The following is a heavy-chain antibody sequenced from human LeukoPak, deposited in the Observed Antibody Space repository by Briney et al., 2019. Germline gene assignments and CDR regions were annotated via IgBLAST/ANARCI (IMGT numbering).Heavy chain of an antibody. CDR2: ISGSGGST. Sequence: QPGGSLRLSCAASGFTFSSYAMSWVRQAPGKGLEWVSAISGSGGSTYYADSVKGRFTISRDNSKNTLYLQMNSLRAEDTAVYYCAKVGGYDFWSGYHFDYWGQGTLVTVSS. CDR1: GFTFSSYA. D-gene: IGHD3-3*01. V-gene: IGHV3-23*01. CDR3: AKVGGYDFWSGYHFDY. J-gene: IGHJ4*02.